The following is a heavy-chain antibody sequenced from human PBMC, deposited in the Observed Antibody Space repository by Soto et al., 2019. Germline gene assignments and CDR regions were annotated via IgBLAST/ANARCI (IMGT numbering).Heavy chain of an antibody. Sequence: SETLSLTCTVSGGSISSSSYSWSWIRQPPGKGLEWIGYIYHSGSTYYNPSLKSRVTISVDRSKNQFSLKLSSVTAADTAVYYCARFYYYDSSAAFDIWGQGTMVTVSS. V-gene: IGHV4-30-2*01. J-gene: IGHJ3*02. CDR2: IYHSGST. CDR1: GGSISSSSYS. D-gene: IGHD3-22*01. CDR3: ARFYYYDSSAAFDI.